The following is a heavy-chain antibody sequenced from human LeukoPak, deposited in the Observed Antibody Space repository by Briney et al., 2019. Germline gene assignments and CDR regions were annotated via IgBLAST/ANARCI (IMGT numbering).Heavy chain of an antibody. V-gene: IGHV4-59*08. CDR2: IYDSGTT. D-gene: IGHD6-19*01. CDR1: VGSISSYF. CDR3: ARYGSGLDY. Sequence: SETLSLTCTVSVGSISSYFWSWIRQPPGGGLEWIGHIYDSGTTNYNPSLKSRVTISGDTSKNLFSLKINSVTAADTAVYYCARYGSGLDYWGQGTLVTVSS. J-gene: IGHJ4*02.